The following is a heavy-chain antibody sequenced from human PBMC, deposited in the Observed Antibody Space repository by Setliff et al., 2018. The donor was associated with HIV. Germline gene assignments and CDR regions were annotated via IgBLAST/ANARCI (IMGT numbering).Heavy chain of an antibody. CDR1: GGSISSSSYY. CDR2: IYYSGST. J-gene: IGHJ5*02. Sequence: SETLSLTCTVSGGSISSSSYYWGWIRQPPGKGLEWIGSIYYSGSTYYNPSLKSRVTISVDTSKNQFSLKLTSVTAADTAVYYCARTSILYSSSWYVSKNWFDPWGQGTLVTVSS. V-gene: IGHV4-39*07. D-gene: IGHD6-13*01. CDR3: ARTSILYSSSWYVSKNWFDP.